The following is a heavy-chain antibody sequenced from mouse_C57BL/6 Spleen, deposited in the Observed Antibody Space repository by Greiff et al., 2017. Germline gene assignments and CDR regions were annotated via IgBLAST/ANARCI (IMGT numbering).Heavy chain of an antibody. D-gene: IGHD2-1*01. V-gene: IGHV1-19*01. CDR1: GYTFTDYY. CDR2: INPYNGGT. Sequence: EVQLQQSGPVLVKPGASVKMSCKASGYTFTDYYMNWVKQSHGKSLEWIGVINPYNGGTSYNQKFKGKATLTVDKSSSTAYMELNSLTSEDSAVYYCARGDNGNYPYWGQGTLVTVSA. J-gene: IGHJ3*01. CDR3: ARGDNGNYPY.